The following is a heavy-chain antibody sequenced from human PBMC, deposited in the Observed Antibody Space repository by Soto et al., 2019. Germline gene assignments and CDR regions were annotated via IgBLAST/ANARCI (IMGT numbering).Heavy chain of an antibody. CDR3: AQLPPYGGNYRDAFDV. J-gene: IGHJ3*01. CDR1: GFTFNNFA. D-gene: IGHD1-26*01. Sequence: EMQLLESGGGLQQPGGSLRLSCAASGFTFNNFAMGWVRQAPGKGLAWISAVTGRSRNTYYADSVKGRFTISRNNFENTVYLQMDGLRVEDTAVYYCAQLPPYGGNYRDAFDVWGRGTMVTVAS. CDR2: VTGRSRNT. V-gene: IGHV3-23*01.